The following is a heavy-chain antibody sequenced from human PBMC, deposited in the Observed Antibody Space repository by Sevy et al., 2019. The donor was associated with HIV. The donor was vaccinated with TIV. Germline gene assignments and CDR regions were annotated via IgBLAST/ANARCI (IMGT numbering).Heavy chain of an antibody. CDR3: ARYEEDTTLVNAFDI. V-gene: IGHV3-21*01. J-gene: IGHJ3*02. Sequence: GGSLRLSCAASGFTFSSYIINWVRQAPGKGLEWVSSINNTGIYIYYSDSVKGRFTISRDNAKNSLYLQMNSLRAEDTAVYYCARYEEDTTLVNAFDIWGQGTMVTVSS. CDR1: GFTFSSYI. D-gene: IGHD5-18*01. CDR2: INNTGIYI.